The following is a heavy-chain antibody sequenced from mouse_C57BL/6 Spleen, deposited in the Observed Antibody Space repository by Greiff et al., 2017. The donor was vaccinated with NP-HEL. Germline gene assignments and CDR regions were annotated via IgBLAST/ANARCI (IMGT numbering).Heavy chain of an antibody. J-gene: IGHJ4*01. CDR3: ARRGACTTVVANYDAMDY. CDR1: GYTFTSYW. V-gene: IGHV1-72*01. CDR2: IDPNSGGT. D-gene: IGHD1-1*01. Sequence: QVQLQQPGAELVKPGASVKLSCKASGYTFTSYWMHWVKQRPGRGLEWIGRIDPNSGGTKYNEKFKSKATLTVDKPSSTAYMQLSSLTSEDSAVYYCARRGACTTVVANYDAMDYWGQGTSVTVSS.